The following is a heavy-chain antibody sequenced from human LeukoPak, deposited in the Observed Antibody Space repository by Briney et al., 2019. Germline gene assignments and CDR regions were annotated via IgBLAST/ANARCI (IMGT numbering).Heavy chain of an antibody. D-gene: IGHD5-24*01. CDR2: ISGSGSST. V-gene: IGHV3-23*01. CDR3: AKDLRDAYNLGFDY. CDR1: GLPFRNYG. J-gene: IGHJ4*02. Sequence: GGSLSLSCAAPGLPFRNYGMSWVRQAPGKGLEWVSAISGSGSSTYYGDSVKGRFTISRDNSKNTLYLQMNSLRADDTAVYYCAKDLRDAYNLGFDYWGQGTLVTVSS.